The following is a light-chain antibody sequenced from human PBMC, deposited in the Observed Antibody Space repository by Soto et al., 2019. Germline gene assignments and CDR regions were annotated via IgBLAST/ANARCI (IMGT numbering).Light chain of an antibody. CDR2: EVT. CDR3: SSYAGSNNYV. J-gene: IGLJ1*01. CDR1: SSDVGGYNY. Sequence: QSVLTQPPSASGSPGQSVIISCTGTSSDVGGYNYVSWYQQHPGKAPKLMIYEVTKRPSGVPDRFSGSKSGNTASLTVSGLQVEDEADYYCSSYAGSNNYVFGSGTKVTVL. V-gene: IGLV2-8*01.